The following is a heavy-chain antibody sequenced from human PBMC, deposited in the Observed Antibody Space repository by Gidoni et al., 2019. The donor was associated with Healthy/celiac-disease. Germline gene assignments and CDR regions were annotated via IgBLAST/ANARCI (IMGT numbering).Heavy chain of an antibody. V-gene: IGHV1-69*19. J-gene: IGHJ6*02. Sequence: QVQLVQSGAAVKKPGYSVKVSCKASGGTFSSYAISWVRQAPGQGLEWMGGIIPIFGTANDAQKFQGRVTITADESTSTAYMELSSLRCEDTAVYYCARGSTRGELEYYYYGMDVWGQGTTVTVSS. D-gene: IGHD3-16*01. CDR2: IIPIFGTA. CDR1: GGTFSSYA. CDR3: ARGSTRGELEYYYYGMDV.